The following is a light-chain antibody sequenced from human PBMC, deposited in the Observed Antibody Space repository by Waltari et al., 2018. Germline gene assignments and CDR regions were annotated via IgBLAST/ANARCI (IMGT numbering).Light chain of an antibody. Sequence: DIQMTQSPSSVSASVGDRVTITCRAGQGISSWLAWSQQKPGKAPKLLIYAASSLQSGVPSRFSGSGSGTDFTLTISSLQPEDFATYYCQQANSFPQTFGQGTKVEIK. CDR1: QGISSW. CDR3: QQANSFPQT. CDR2: AAS. V-gene: IGKV1-12*01. J-gene: IGKJ1*01.